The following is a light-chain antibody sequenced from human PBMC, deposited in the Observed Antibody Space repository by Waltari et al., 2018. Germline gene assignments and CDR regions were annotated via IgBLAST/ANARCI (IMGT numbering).Light chain of an antibody. V-gene: IGKV1-39*01. CDR1: QTISSF. CDR2: AAS. CDR3: QQSYITPQT. J-gene: IGKJ1*01. Sequence: DIQLTQSPSSLSASVGDRVVITCRASQTISSFLNWYLHKAGQAPKLLIYAASSLQSGVPSRFSGSRSGTDFTLTISSLQPEDFATYYCQQSYITPQTFGQGTKVEIK.